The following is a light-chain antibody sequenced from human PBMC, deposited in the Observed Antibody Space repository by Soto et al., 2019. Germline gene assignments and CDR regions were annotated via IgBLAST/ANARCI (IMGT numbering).Light chain of an antibody. CDR2: DTS. V-gene: IGKV3-15*01. J-gene: IGKJ5*01. CDR3: QQHNQWPIT. Sequence: EIMLTQSPGTLSLSPGERATLSCRASQSVSSSYLAWYQQKPGQAPRLLIYDTSTRATGVPARFSGSRSGPEFTLTINSLQSEDSAVYYCQQHNQWPITFGQGTRLEIK. CDR1: QSVSSSY.